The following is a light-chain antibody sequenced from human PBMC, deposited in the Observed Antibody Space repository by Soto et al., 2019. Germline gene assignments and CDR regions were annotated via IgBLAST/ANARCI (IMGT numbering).Light chain of an antibody. CDR2: GAS. Sequence: IQMTQSPSTLSASVGDRVTITCRASQSISSWLAWYQQKPGKAPKLLIYGASSLESGVPSRFSGSGSGTEFTLTISSLQPDDFATYYCQQYNSYPWTFGQGTKVDI. V-gene: IGKV1-5*01. CDR3: QQYNSYPWT. CDR1: QSISSW. J-gene: IGKJ1*01.